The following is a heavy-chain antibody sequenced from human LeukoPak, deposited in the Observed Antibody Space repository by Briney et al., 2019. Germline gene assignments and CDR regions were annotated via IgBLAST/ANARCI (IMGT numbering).Heavy chain of an antibody. CDR3: ARENFGDAFDI. CDR1: GGSFSGYY. Sequence: PSETLSLTCAVYGGSFSGYYWSWIRQPPGKGLEWIGEINHSGSTNYNPSLKSRVTISVDTSKNQFSLKLSSVTAADTAVYYCARENFGDAFDIWGQGTMVTVSS. D-gene: IGHD3-10*01. J-gene: IGHJ3*02. CDR2: INHSGST. V-gene: IGHV4-34*01.